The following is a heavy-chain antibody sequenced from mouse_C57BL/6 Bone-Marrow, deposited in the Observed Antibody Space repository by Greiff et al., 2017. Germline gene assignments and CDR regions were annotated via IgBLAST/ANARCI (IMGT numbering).Heavy chain of an antibody. D-gene: IGHD2-2*01. CDR3: TTWGYDDGAWFAY. CDR1: GFNIKDDY. Sequence: VQLQQSGAELVRPGASVKLSCTASGFNIKDDYMHWVKQRPEQGLEWIGWIDPENGDTEYASKFQGKATITADTSSNTAYLQLSSLTSEDTAVYYCTTWGYDDGAWFAYWGQGTLVTVSA. J-gene: IGHJ3*01. CDR2: IDPENGDT. V-gene: IGHV14-4*01.